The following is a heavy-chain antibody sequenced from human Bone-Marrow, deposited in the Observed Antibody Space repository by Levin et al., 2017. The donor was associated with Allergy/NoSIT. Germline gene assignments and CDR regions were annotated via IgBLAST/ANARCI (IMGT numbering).Heavy chain of an antibody. V-gene: IGHV3-15*07. Sequence: GGSLRLSCAASGFTFSNAWMNWVRQAPGKGLEWVGRIKSKTDGGTTDYAAPVKGRFTISRDDSKNTLYLQMNSLKTEDTAVYYCTTDWASIVLVPAAMLKRLTYDYYGMDVWGQGTTVTVSS. CDR1: GFTFSNAW. CDR3: TTDWASIVLVPAAMLKRLTYDYYGMDV. CDR2: IKSKTDGGTT. D-gene: IGHD2-2*01. J-gene: IGHJ6*02.